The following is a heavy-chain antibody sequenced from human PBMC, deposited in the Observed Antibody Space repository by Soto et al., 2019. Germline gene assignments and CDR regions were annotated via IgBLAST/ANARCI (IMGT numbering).Heavy chain of an antibody. CDR1: GFTFDDYA. J-gene: IGHJ2*01. D-gene: IGHD6-13*01. CDR3: TKVSVIPDLAAAGKGWYFDL. CDR2: ISWNSGSI. V-gene: IGHV3-9*01. Sequence: GGSLRLSCAASGFTFDDYAMHWVRQAPGKGLEWVSGISWNSGSIGYADSVKGRFTISRDNAKNSLYLQMNSLRAEDTALYYCTKVSVIPDLAAAGKGWYFDLWGRGTLVTVSS.